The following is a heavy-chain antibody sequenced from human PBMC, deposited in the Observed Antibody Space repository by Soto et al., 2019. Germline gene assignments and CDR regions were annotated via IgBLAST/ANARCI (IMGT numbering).Heavy chain of an antibody. Sequence: VQLVESGGGLVKPGGSLRLSCAASGFAFSDYSMNWVRQAPGKGLEWVSFIRTTSTIIYYAASVKGRFTISRDDAKNSLYLRMTSLRDEGTAVYYCAREGFSSGWRFEPWGQGTLVTVSS. CDR1: GFAFSDYS. CDR2: IRTTSTII. J-gene: IGHJ5*02. V-gene: IGHV3-48*02. D-gene: IGHD6-19*01. CDR3: AREGFSSGWRFEP.